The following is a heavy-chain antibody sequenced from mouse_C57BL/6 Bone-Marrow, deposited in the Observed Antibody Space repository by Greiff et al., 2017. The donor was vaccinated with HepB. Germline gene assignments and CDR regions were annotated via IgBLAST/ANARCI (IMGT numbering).Heavy chain of an antibody. CDR3: ARGYYGSEDAMDY. V-gene: IGHV5-17*01. J-gene: IGHJ4*01. Sequence: VKLMESGGGLVKPGGSLKLSCAASGFTFSDYGMHWVRQAPEKGLEWVAYISSGSSTIYYADTVKGRFTISRDNAKNTLFLQMTSLRSEDTAMYYCARGYYGSEDAMDYWGQGTSVTVSS. CDR2: ISSGSSTI. D-gene: IGHD1-1*01. CDR1: GFTFSDYG.